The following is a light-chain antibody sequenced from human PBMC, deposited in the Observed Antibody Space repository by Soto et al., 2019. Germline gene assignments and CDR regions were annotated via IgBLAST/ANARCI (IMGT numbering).Light chain of an antibody. CDR1: QTVSSY. CDR3: QQHNQWPIT. V-gene: IGKV3-15*01. Sequence: IVLTQSPATLSLSPGERATLSCRARQTVSSYLSWYQHKPGQAPRLLIYGASNRATGIPARFSGSGSGTEFNLTINSLQSEDSAVYYCQQHNQWPITFGQGTRLEIK. J-gene: IGKJ5*01. CDR2: GAS.